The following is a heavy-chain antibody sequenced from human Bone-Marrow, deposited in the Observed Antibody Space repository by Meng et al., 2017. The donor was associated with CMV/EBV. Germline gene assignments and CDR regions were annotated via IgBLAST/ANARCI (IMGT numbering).Heavy chain of an antibody. V-gene: IGHV4-34*01. Sequence: SETLSLTCAVYGGSFSGYYWSWIRQPPGKGLEWIGEINHSGSTNYNPSLKSRVTISVDTSKNQFSLKLGSVTAADTAVYYCARGRSYYYGMDVWGQGTTVTVSS. CDR3: ARGRSYYYGMDV. J-gene: IGHJ6*02. CDR2: INHSGST. CDR1: GGSFSGYY.